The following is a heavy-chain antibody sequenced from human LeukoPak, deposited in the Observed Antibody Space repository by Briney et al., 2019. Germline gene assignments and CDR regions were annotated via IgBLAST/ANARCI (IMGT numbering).Heavy chain of an antibody. CDR3: AKDRPPGSGWYYFDY. D-gene: IGHD6-19*01. CDR1: GFTFSSYA. Sequence: GGSLRLSCSASGFTFSSYAMHWVRQAPGKGLEYVSAISSNGGSTYYADSVKGRFTISRDNSKNTLYLQMNSLRAEDTAVYYCAKDRPPGSGWYYFDYWGQGTLVTVSS. J-gene: IGHJ4*02. V-gene: IGHV3-64*04. CDR2: ISSNGGST.